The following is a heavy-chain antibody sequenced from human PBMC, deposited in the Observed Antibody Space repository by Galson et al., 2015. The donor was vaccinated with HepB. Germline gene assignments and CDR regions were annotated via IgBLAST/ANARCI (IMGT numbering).Heavy chain of an antibody. J-gene: IGHJ6*02. CDR3: ARLRHSSGYSVGVGYGMDV. V-gene: IGHV1-2*02. CDR2: INPTSGGT. Sequence: SVKVSCKASGYTFTGYYMHWVRQAPGQGLEWMGWINPTSGGTKYSQKFQGRVTMTSDASISSAYMELNRLTSDDTAVYYCARLRHSSGYSVGVGYGMDVWGQGTTVTVSS. CDR1: GYTFTGYY. D-gene: IGHD3-22*01.